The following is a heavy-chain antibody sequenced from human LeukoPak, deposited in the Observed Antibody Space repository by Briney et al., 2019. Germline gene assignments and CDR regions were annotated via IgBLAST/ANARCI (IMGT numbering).Heavy chain of an antibody. Sequence: GGSLRLSCAASGFTVSSNYMSWVRQAPGKGLEWVSVIYSGGSTYCADSVKGRFTISRDNSKNTLYLQMNSLRAEDTAVYYCARDGFPYDSSGYGTFDIWGQGTMVTVSS. J-gene: IGHJ3*02. D-gene: IGHD3-22*01. V-gene: IGHV3-53*01. CDR2: IYSGGST. CDR1: GFTVSSNY. CDR3: ARDGFPYDSSGYGTFDI.